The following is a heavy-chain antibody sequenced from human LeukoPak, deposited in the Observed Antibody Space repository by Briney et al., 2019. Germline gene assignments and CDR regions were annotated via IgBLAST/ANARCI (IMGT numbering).Heavy chain of an antibody. CDR2: FSGSGGTT. V-gene: IGHV3-23*01. J-gene: IGHJ3*02. CDR3: AKGSSSWTNDAFDI. D-gene: IGHD6-13*01. Sequence: GGSLRLSCTASGFTFSSSAMNWVREAPGKGLEMFSVFSGSGGTTYYADSVKGRFTISRDNSKNTPYLQMNGLRAADTAVYYCAKGSSSWTNDAFDIWGQGTMVTVSS. CDR1: GFTFSSSA.